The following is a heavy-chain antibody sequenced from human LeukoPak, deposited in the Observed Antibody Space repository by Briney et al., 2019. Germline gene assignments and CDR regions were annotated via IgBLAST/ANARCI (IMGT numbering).Heavy chain of an antibody. Sequence: PGGSLRLSCAASGFTFSHYSLNWVRQAPGKGLEWVSYIGSSTTIYYADSVKGRFTISRDNARNSLYLQMNSLRAEDTAVYYCARASKIPDYYYYYMDVWGKGTTVTVSS. CDR3: ARASKIPDYYYYYMDV. D-gene: IGHD2-2*01. CDR1: GFTFSHYS. J-gene: IGHJ6*03. V-gene: IGHV3-48*01. CDR2: IGSSTTI.